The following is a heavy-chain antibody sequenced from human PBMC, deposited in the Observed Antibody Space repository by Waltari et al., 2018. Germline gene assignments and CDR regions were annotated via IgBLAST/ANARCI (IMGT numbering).Heavy chain of an antibody. J-gene: IGHJ3*02. D-gene: IGHD4-17*01. V-gene: IGHV1-2*02. CDR2: INPNSGGT. CDR3: ARDTVTTKRGAFDI. Sequence: QVQLVQSGAEVKKPGASVKVSCKASGYTFTGYYMHWVRQAPGQGLEWMGWINPNSGGTNYAQKFQGRVTITADKSTSTAYMELSSLRSEDTAVYYCARDTVTTKRGAFDIWGQGTMVTVSS. CDR1: GYTFTGYY.